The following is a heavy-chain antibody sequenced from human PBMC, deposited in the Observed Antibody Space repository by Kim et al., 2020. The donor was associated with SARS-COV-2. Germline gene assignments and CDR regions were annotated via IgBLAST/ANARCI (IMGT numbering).Heavy chain of an antibody. CDR1: GFTFRSYW. D-gene: IGHD1-1*01. J-gene: IGHJ6*02. CDR3: ARGMFRNGLDV. CDR2: MSGDASTT. Sequence: GGSLRLSCAASGFTFRSYWINWVRQAPGKGLVWVSRMSGDASTTNYADSVKGRFTMSSDNAENTVYLKMNSLRGDDTAVYYCARGMFRNGLDVWGQGTTVTVSS. V-gene: IGHV3-74*01.